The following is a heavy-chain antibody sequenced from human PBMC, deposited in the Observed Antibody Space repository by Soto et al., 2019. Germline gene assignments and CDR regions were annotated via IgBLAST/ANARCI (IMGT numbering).Heavy chain of an antibody. Sequence: QVQLVQSGAEVKKPGASVKVSCKASGYTFTNYGISWVRQAPGQGLEWMGWISAYNGNTDYAQKLQGRDTMTTDTSTSTAYMELRSLRANDTAVYYCARVGAYCVSTSCHACWGQGTLVTVSS. CDR1: GYTFTNYG. CDR3: ARVGAYCVSTSCHAC. V-gene: IGHV1-18*01. CDR2: ISAYNGNT. J-gene: IGHJ4*02. D-gene: IGHD2-2*01.